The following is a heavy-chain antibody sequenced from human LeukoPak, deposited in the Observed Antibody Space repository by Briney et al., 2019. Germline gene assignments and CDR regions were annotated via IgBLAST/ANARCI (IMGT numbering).Heavy chain of an antibody. V-gene: IGHV3-21*01. CDR1: GFAFRDYS. J-gene: IGHJ4*02. D-gene: IGHD3/OR15-3a*01. CDR2: ISSSSSYI. CDR3: ARAGTFGLDY. Sequence: GGSLRLSCVASGFAFRDYSMNWVRQAPGKGLEWVSSISSSSSYIYYADSVKGRFTISRDNAKNSLYLQMNSLRAEDTAVYYCARAGTFGLDYWGQGTLVTVSS.